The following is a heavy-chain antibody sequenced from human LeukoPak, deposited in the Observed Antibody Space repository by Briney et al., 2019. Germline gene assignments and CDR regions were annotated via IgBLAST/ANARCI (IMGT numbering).Heavy chain of an antibody. CDR1: GFNFDDYN. CDR3: AKDKWLRGYYYYYMDV. V-gene: IGHV3-43*01. CDR2: ITWSGDST. J-gene: IGHJ6*03. Sequence: GGSLRLSCAASGFNFDDYNMHWVRQAPGKGLEWVSLITWSGDSTYYADSVEGRFTISRDNSKNSLYLQMNSLRTEDTALYFCAKDKWLRGYYYYYMDVWGKGTTVTVSS. D-gene: IGHD5-12*01.